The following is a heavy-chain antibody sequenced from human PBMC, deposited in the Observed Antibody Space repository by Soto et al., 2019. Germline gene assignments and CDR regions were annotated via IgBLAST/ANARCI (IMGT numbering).Heavy chain of an antibody. D-gene: IGHD3-10*01. CDR2: ISAYNGNT. V-gene: IGHV1-18*04. J-gene: IGHJ4*02. CDR1: GYTFTSYG. Sequence: SVKVSCKASGYTFTSYGISWVRQAPGQGLEWMGWISAYNGNTNYAQKLQGRVTMTTDTSTSTAYMELRSLRSDDTAVYYCARDELLWFGDQGGFDYWGQGTLVTVSS. CDR3: ARDELLWFGDQGGFDY.